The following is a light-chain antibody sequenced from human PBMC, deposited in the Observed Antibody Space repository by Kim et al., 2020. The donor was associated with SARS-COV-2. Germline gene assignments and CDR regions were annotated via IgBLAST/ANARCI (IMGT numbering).Light chain of an antibody. CDR3: QQLNSSPLT. J-gene: IGKJ4*01. V-gene: IGKV1-9*01. CDR2: ASS. Sequence: DIQLTQSPSFLSASVGDRVNITCRASQGISSYFAWYQVKPGKAPKLLIYASSTLQSGVPSRFSGSGSGTDFTLTISSLQPADFATYYCQQLNSSPLTFVGGTKVDIK. CDR1: QGISSY.